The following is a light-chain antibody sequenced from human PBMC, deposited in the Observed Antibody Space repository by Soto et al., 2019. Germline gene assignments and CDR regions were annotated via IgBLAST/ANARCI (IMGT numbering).Light chain of an antibody. V-gene: IGKV3-20*01. CDR3: QQYGGSTWT. CDR1: QSVSSTY. J-gene: IGKJ1*01. CDR2: GAS. Sequence: EIVLTQSPGTLSLSPGERATLSCRASQSVSSTYLAWYQQTPGQAPRLIIYGASSRATGIPDMFSGSASGTDFTLTISRLEHEDFAVYYCQQYGGSTWTFGQGTKVNIK.